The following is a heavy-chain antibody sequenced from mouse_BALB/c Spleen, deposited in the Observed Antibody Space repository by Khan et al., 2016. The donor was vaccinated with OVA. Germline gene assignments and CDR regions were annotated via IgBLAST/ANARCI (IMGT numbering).Heavy chain of an antibody. D-gene: IGHD2-2*01. Sequence: QVQLQQPGPQLVRPGASVKISCKASGYSFTSYWMHWVKQRPGQGLEWIGMIDPSDSETRLNQKFKDKATLTVDKSSSTAYMQLSSPTSEDSAVYYCARGALYYGYGYYAMDYWGQGTSVTVSS. J-gene: IGHJ4*01. CDR1: GYSFTSYW. CDR3: ARGALYYGYGYYAMDY. CDR2: IDPSDSET. V-gene: IGHV1S126*01.